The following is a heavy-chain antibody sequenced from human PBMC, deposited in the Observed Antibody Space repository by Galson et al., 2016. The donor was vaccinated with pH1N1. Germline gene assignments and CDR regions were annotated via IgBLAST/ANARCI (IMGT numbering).Heavy chain of an antibody. V-gene: IGHV1-8*01. CDR1: RHTFTRYD. D-gene: IGHD2-15*01. J-gene: IGHJ6*02. Sequence: SVKVSCKASRHTFTRYDINWVRQATGQGLEWMGWMNPNSGNTGYAQKFQGRITLTRNTSISTAYKEVNSLRSEDTAVYYCARSCSGGGCCPNHFYYAMDVWGQGTTVTVSS. CDR2: MNPNSGNT. CDR3: ARSCSGGGCCPNHFYYAMDV.